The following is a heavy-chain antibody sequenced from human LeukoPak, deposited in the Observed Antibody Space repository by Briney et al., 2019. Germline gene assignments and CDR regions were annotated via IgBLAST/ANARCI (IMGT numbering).Heavy chain of an antibody. CDR3: AKGGDDFDY. V-gene: IGHV3-23*01. D-gene: IGHD3-10*01. CDR1: GFTFSSYG. CDR2: SVGSGGRT. J-gene: IGHJ4*02. Sequence: GRSLRLSCAASGFTFSSYGMSSVRQAPRQGLEWVAGSVGSGGRTYYADSVKGRFTISRDNYKNTLYLQMNSLRAEDTAVYYCAKGGDDFDYWGQGTLVTVSS.